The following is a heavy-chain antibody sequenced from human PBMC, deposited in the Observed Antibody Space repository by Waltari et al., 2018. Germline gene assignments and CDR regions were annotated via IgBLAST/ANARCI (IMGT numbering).Heavy chain of an antibody. V-gene: IGHV4-59*08. CDR1: VNSIDGYY. J-gene: IGHJ4*02. D-gene: IGHD3-10*01. Sequence: QVQLQESGPGLVKPSETLSLTCTVSVNSIDGYYWSWIRQSPGKGLEWIGYIYYDGNTKYSPSLKSRVTISVDRSKKQFSLMMTSVTAADTVVYYCARRPRGGDIHFDYWGQGILVTVSS. CDR3: ARRPRGGDIHFDY. CDR2: IYYDGNT.